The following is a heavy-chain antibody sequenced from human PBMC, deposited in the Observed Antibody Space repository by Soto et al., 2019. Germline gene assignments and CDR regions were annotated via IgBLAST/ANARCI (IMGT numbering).Heavy chain of an antibody. CDR2: MNPNSGKA. CDR3: ARGLVVVSATYWYFDL. V-gene: IGHV1-8*01. J-gene: IGHJ2*01. CDR1: GYTFTSYD. D-gene: IGHD2-15*01. Sequence: QVQLVQSGAEGKKPGASVKVSCKASGYTFTSYDINWVRQAAAQGLEWIGWMNPNSGKAVYAQKFKSRVTMAGNTSISTAYMKLSSLRSDDTAVYFCARGLVVVSATYWYFDLWGRGTLVTVSS.